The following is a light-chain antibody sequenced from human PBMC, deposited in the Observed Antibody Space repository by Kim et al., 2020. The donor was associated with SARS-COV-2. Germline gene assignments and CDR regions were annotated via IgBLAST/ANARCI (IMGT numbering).Light chain of an antibody. CDR2: QDS. J-gene: IGLJ2*01. CDR1: KLGDKY. Sequence: SVSPGQTASITGSGDKLGDKYACWYQQKPSQSPVLVIYQDSKRPSGIPERFSRSNSVNTATLTISGTQAMDKADYYCQAWDSSTAVFGGGTHLIVL. V-gene: IGLV3-1*01. CDR3: QAWDSSTAV.